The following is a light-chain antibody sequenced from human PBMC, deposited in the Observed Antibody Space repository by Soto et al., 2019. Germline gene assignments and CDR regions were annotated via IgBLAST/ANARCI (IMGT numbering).Light chain of an antibody. CDR1: SSNIGAGYD. J-gene: IGLJ3*02. CDR3: QSYDSSLSV. Sequence: QSVLTQPPSVSGAPGQRVTISCTGSSSNIGAGYDVHWYQQLPGTAPKLLIYGNSNRPTGVPDRVSGSKSGTSASLAIAGLQAEDEAYYYCQSYDSSLSVFGGGTKLTVL. V-gene: IGLV1-40*01. CDR2: GNS.